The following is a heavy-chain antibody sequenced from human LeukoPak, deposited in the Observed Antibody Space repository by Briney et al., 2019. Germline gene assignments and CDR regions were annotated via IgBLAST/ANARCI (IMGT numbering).Heavy chain of an antibody. J-gene: IGHJ3*02. V-gene: IGHV4-59*01. CDR1: GGSISGYY. Sequence: PSETLSLTCTVSGGSISGYYWSWIRQPPGKGLEWIGYIYSSGTTNYNPSLKSRVTISVDTSKNQFSVKLSSVTAADTALYYCARDLGLRGAPDAFDIWGQGTMVIVSS. CDR3: ARDLGLRGAPDAFDI. D-gene: IGHD3-16*01. CDR2: IYSSGTT.